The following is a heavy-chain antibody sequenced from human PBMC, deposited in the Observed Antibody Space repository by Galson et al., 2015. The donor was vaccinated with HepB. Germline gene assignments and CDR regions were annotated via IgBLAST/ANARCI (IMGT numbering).Heavy chain of an antibody. CDR1: GYTFTNYA. Sequence: SVKVSCKASGYTFTNYAMNWVRQAPGQGLEWMGWINTNTGNPTYVQGFTGRFVFSLDTSVSTAYLQISSLETEDTAVYYCARRWYDSSGGSYYFDSWGQGTLVTVSS. CDR3: ARRWYDSSGGSYYFDS. J-gene: IGHJ4*02. CDR2: INTNTGNP. D-gene: IGHD3-22*01. V-gene: IGHV7-4-1*02.